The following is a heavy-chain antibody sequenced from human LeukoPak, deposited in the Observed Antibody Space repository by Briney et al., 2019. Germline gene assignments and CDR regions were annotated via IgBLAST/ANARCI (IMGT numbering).Heavy chain of an antibody. Sequence: GASVKVSGKASGGTFSSYAISWVRQAPGQGLEWMGGIIPIFGTANYAQKFQGRVTITADESTSTAYMELSSLRSEDTAVYYCARGVVPAANAIPLDYWGQGTLVTVSS. CDR2: IIPIFGTA. CDR3: ARGVVPAANAIPLDY. CDR1: GGTFSSYA. V-gene: IGHV1-69*13. J-gene: IGHJ4*02. D-gene: IGHD2-2*01.